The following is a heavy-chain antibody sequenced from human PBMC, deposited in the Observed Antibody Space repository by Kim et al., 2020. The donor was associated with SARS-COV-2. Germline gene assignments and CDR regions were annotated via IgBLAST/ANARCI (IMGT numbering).Heavy chain of an antibody. CDR3: AKDVLTLPDYYGMDV. V-gene: IGHV3-9*01. CDR2: ISWNSGSI. Sequence: GGSLRLSCAASGFTFDDYAMHWVRQAPGKGLEWVSGISWNSGSIGYADSVKGRFTISRDNAKNSLYLQMNSLRAEDTALYYCAKDVLTLPDYYGMDVWGQGTTVTVSS. J-gene: IGHJ6*02. CDR1: GFTFDDYA.